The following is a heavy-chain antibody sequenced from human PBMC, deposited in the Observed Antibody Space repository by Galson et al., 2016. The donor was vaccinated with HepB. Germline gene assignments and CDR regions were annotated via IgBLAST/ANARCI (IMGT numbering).Heavy chain of an antibody. V-gene: IGHV3-7*01. CDR1: GFTFSTYW. J-gene: IGHJ4*02. CDR2: IKQDGSEE. D-gene: IGHD3-3*01. Sequence: SLRLSCAASGFTFSTYWMAWVRHTPSKGLEWVANIKQDGSEEYYVDSVEGRFTISRDNAKNSLYLQMHSLRAEDTAVYYCARDLTRKRQYNFWSGYFLGPDYWGQGAPVTVSS. CDR3: ARDLTRKRQYNFWSGYFLGPDY.